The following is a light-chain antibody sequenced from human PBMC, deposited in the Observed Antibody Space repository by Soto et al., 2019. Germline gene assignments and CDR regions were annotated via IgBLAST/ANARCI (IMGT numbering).Light chain of an antibody. J-gene: IGLJ1*01. V-gene: IGLV2-14*01. CDR3: QSYDSSLSGRV. Sequence: QSVLTQPASVSGSPGQSITISCTGTSSDVGGYNYVSWYQQHPGKAPKLMIYEVSNRPSGVPDRFSGSKSGTSASLAITGLQAEDEADYYCQSYDSSLSGRVFGTGTKVTVL. CDR1: SSDVGGYNY. CDR2: EVS.